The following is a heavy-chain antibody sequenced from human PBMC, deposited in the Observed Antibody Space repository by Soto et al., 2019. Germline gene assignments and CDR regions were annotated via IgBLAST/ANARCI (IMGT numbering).Heavy chain of an antibody. CDR2: IGGSGGNT. J-gene: IGHJ6*02. D-gene: IGHD3-9*01. CDR1: GFTFSSYA. CDR3: ARVVRYLDTTYGMDV. V-gene: IGHV3-23*01. Sequence: EVRLLESGEGLVQPGGSLKLSCAASGFTFSSYAMSWVRQAPGKGLEWVSSIGGSGGNTYYADSVKGRFTISRDNSKNTLFLQMNRLRAEATADYYCARVVRYLDTTYGMDVWGHGTTVTVSS.